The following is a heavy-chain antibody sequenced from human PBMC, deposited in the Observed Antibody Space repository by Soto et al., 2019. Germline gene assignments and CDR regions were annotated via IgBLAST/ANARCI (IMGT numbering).Heavy chain of an antibody. CDR3: ARGGLLRFLEWFRYGMDV. Sequence: SVKVSCKASGGTFSSYAISWVRQAPGQGLEWMGGIIPIFGTANYAQKFQGRVTITADESTSTAYMELSSLRSEDTAVYYCARGGLLRFLEWFRYGMDVWGQGTTVTVSS. CDR1: GGTFSSYA. D-gene: IGHD3-3*01. CDR2: IIPIFGTA. J-gene: IGHJ6*02. V-gene: IGHV1-69*13.